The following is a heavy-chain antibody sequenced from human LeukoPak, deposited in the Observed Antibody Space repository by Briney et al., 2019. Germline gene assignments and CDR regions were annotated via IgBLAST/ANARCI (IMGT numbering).Heavy chain of an antibody. V-gene: IGHV3-23*01. CDR2: ISRNGDST. CDR1: GFTFNNYA. Sequence: GGSLRLSCAASGFTFNNYAMSWVRHAPGKGLEWVSAISRNGDSTYYADSVKGRITISRDNSKNTLYLQMNSLRAEDTAVYYCAVFVVVTANGAFDIWGQGTMVTVSS. D-gene: IGHD2-21*02. CDR3: AVFVVVTANGAFDI. J-gene: IGHJ3*02.